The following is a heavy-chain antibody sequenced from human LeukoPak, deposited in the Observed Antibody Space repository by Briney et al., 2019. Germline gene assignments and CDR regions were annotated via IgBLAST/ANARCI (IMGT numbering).Heavy chain of an antibody. CDR2: INPNSGGT. Sequence: GASVKVSCKASGYTFTGYYMHWVRQAPGQGLEWMGWINPNSGGTNYAQKFQGRVTMTRDTSISTAYMELSRLRSDDTAVYYCARSSVRQTNDYYYYYMDVWGKGTTVTVSS. CDR1: GYTFTGYY. CDR3: ARSSVRQTNDYYYYYMDV. V-gene: IGHV1-2*02. D-gene: IGHD5/OR15-5a*01. J-gene: IGHJ6*03.